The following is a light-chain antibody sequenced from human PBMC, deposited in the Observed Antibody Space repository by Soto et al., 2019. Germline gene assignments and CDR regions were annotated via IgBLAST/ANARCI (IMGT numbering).Light chain of an antibody. J-gene: IGKJ3*01. CDR2: DAS. V-gene: IGKV3-11*01. Sequence: EIVLTQSPATLSLSPWERATLSCRASQSVSTYLAWYQQRPGQPPRLLIYDASSRATGIPARFSGSGSGTDFTLPISSLETEDFAVYYCQQRSNWPLVTFGPGTRLDV. CDR3: QQRSNWPLVT. CDR1: QSVSTY.